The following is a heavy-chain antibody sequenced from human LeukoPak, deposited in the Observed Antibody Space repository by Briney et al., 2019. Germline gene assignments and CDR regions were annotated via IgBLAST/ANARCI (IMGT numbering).Heavy chain of an antibody. V-gene: IGHV1-2*02. CDR3: ARDYYDSSGYYPLYYFDY. Sequence: GASVKVSCKASGYTFTGNYMHWVRQAPGQGLEWMGWINPNSGGTNYAQKFQGRVTMTRDTSISTAYMELSRLRSDDTAVYYCARDYYDSSGYYPLYYFDYWGQGTLVTVSS. J-gene: IGHJ4*02. CDR1: GYTFTGNY. D-gene: IGHD3-22*01. CDR2: INPNSGGT.